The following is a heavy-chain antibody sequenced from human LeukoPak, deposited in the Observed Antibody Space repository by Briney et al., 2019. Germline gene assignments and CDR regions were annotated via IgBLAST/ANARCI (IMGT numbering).Heavy chain of an antibody. CDR3: TRGFTGYEY. CDR2: ISGSGGSR. D-gene: IGHD5-12*01. J-gene: IGHJ4*02. Sequence: PGGSLRLSCAASGFTFSSWVRQAPGKGLEWVSTISGSGGSRSYADSVKGRFTISRDNSKNTLYLQMNSLRAEDTAVYYCTRGFTGYEYWGQGTLVTVSS. V-gene: IGHV3-23*01. CDR1: GFTFSS.